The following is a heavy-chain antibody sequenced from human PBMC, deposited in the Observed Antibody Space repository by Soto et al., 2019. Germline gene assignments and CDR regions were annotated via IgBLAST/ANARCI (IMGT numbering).Heavy chain of an antibody. CDR1: GYSISSGHS. J-gene: IGHJ6*02. CDR3: ATLPRLDGMDV. V-gene: IGHV4-38-2*01. CDR2: IFHTGST. Sequence: PSETLSLTCAVSGYSISSGHSWGWIRQPPGKGLEWIGSIFHTGSTYYNPSLKSRVTLSVDTSKNQFSLKLSSVTAADTAVYFCATLPRLDGMDVWGQGTTVTSP. D-gene: IGHD6-25*01.